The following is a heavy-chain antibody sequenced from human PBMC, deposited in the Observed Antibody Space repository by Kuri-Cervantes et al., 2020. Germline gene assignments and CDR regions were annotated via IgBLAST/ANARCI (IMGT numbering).Heavy chain of an antibody. Sequence: GGSLRLSCAASGFTFSSYAMHWVRQAPGKGLEWVAVISYDGSNKYYADSVKGRFTISRDNSKNTLYLQMNSLRAEDTAVYYCARGRRMAVAGTWFDYWGQGSLVTVSS. CDR2: ISYDGSNK. V-gene: IGHV3-30-3*01. D-gene: IGHD6-19*01. J-gene: IGHJ4*02. CDR1: GFTFSSYA. CDR3: ARGRRMAVAGTWFDY.